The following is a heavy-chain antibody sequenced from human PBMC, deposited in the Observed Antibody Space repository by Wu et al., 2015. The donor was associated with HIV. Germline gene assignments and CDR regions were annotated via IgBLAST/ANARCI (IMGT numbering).Heavy chain of an antibody. CDR3: VRGTETDVVGYYYYTLDV. V-gene: IGHV1-69*11. Sequence: QVQLVQSGGEVKKPGASVKVSCKASGYSFVSYTIMWVRQAPGQGFEWMGRIVPMRGKPRYAQRFQDRVTITAVEPTSTAYLELNRLTSEDTAVYYCVRGTETDVVGYYYYTLDVWGHGTTVTVFS. CDR1: GYSFVSYT. CDR2: IVPMRGKP. J-gene: IGHJ6*02. D-gene: IGHD3-10*01.